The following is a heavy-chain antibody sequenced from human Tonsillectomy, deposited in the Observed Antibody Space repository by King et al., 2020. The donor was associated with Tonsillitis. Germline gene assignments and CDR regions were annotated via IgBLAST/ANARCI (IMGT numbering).Heavy chain of an antibody. V-gene: IGHV4-4*07. Sequence: QLQESGPGLVKPSETLSLTCSVSGGSFSSYFWGWIWQPAGKGLEWVGRIYTSGSTNYNPPLKSRFTMSVDTSKNQFSLKLTSVTAADTAVYYCAREESSSGGYRPLDYWGQGTLVTVSS. CDR2: IYTSGST. CDR1: GGSFSSYF. D-gene: IGHD1-26*01. J-gene: IGHJ4*02. CDR3: AREESSSGGYRPLDY.